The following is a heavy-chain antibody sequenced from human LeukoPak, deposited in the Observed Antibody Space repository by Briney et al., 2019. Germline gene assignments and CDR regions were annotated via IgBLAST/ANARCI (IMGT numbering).Heavy chain of an antibody. CDR2: ITYDGNNK. D-gene: IGHD6-6*01. J-gene: IGHJ4*02. CDR3: ARGYGSASVDY. CDR1: GFTLSSYG. Sequence: GGSLRLSCAASGFTLSSYGMSWVRRAPGKGLEWVAVITYDGNNKYYADSVKDRFTLSRDTSKNTLYLQMNSLRTEDTATYYCARGYGSASVDYWGQGTPVTVSS. V-gene: IGHV3-30*03.